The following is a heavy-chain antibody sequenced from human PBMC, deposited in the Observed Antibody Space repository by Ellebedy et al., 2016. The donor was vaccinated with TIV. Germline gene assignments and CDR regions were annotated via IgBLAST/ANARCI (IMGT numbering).Heavy chain of an antibody. V-gene: IGHV5-51*01. CDR2: IDPDDSET. CDR3: ARQLRSGELSLT. CDR1: GYNFTNYW. D-gene: IGHD3-16*02. Sequence: GGSLRLSXQGSGYNFTNYWIGWVRQMPGKGLEWMGFIDPDDSETRYSPSFQGQVTISADKSISTVYLQWSRLKASDTAMYYCARQLRSGELSLTWGQGTLVTVSS. J-gene: IGHJ4*02.